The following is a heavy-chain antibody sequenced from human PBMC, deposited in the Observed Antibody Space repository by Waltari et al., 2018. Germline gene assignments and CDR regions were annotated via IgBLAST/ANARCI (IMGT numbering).Heavy chain of an antibody. CDR2: INTNTRNP. V-gene: IGHV7-4-1*02. Sequence: QVQLVQSGSELKKPGASVKVSCKASGYTFTSYAMNWVRQAPGQGLEWMGWINTNTRNPTYAEGLTGLFVFSLDTSVSPEYLQISSLKAEDTAVYYCAREGGGYGGAPPDYWGQGTLVTVSS. D-gene: IGHD3-16*01. CDR3: AREGGGYGGAPPDY. CDR1: GYTFTSYA. J-gene: IGHJ4*02.